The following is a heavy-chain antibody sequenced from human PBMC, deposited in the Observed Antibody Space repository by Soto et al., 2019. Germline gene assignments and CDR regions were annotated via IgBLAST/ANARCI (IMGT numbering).Heavy chain of an antibody. V-gene: IGHV3-33*01. D-gene: IGHD3-9*01. J-gene: IGHJ4*02. Sequence: GGSLRLSCAASGFTFSSYGMHWVRQAPGKGLEWVAVIWYDGSNKYYADSVKGRFTISRDNSKNTLYLQMNSLRAEDTAVYYCARVAGFDYSIDYWGQGTLVTVSS. CDR2: IWYDGSNK. CDR1: GFTFSSYG. CDR3: ARVAGFDYSIDY.